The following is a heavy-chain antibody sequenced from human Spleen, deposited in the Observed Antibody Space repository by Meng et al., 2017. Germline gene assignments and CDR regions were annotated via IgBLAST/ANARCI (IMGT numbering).Heavy chain of an antibody. V-gene: IGHV1-2*02. Sequence: GESLKISCKASGYTFTGYYMHWVRQAPGQGLEWMGWINPNSGGTNYAQKFQGRVTMTRDTSISTAYMELSRLRSDDTAVYYCARDWAAVRGVINNWFDPWGQGTLVTVSS. CDR3: ARDWAAVRGVINNWFDP. CDR1: GYTFTGYY. D-gene: IGHD3-10*01. CDR2: INPNSGGT. J-gene: IGHJ5*02.